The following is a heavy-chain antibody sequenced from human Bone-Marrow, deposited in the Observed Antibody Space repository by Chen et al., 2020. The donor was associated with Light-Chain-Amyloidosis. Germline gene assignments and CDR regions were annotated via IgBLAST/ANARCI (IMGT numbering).Heavy chain of an antibody. V-gene: IGHV1-8*01. D-gene: IGHD3-22*01. Sequence: QVQLVQSGAEVRQPGASVKVSCKASGYTFTSFDINWVRQAPGQGLEWVGWMNPNNGATNYAQKFQGRVTMTRNTSISTAYLELSSLRSEDMAMCYCARTGTSGYFYYRWGQGTLVTASS. CDR3: ARTGTSGYFYYR. J-gene: IGHJ4*02. CDR1: GYTFTSFD. CDR2: MNPNNGAT.